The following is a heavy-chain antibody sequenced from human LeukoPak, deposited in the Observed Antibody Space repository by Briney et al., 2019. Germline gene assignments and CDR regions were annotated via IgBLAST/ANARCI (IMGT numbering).Heavy chain of an antibody. J-gene: IGHJ4*02. Sequence: SETLSLTCTVSGGSISSSSYYWGWIRQPPGKGLEWIGSIYYSGSIYYNPSLKSRVTISVDTSKNQFSLKLSSVTAADTAVYYCARSAGRGYSGYVSYWGQGTLVTVSS. CDR2: IYYSGSI. CDR1: GGSISSSSYY. D-gene: IGHD5-12*01. V-gene: IGHV4-39*07. CDR3: ARSAGRGYSGYVSY.